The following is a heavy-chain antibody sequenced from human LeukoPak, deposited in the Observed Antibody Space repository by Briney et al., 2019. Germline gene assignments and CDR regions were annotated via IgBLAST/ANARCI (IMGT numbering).Heavy chain of an antibody. D-gene: IGHD1-26*01. Sequence: GGSLRLSCAASGFTFSSYAMHWVRQARGKGLEYVSAITTNGDKTYYGNSVKGRFTISRDNSKNTLYLQMGSLRIEDMAVYYCARGGATTLFDYWGQGTLVTVSS. CDR2: ITTNGDKT. CDR1: GFTFSSYA. V-gene: IGHV3-64*01. CDR3: ARGGATTLFDY. J-gene: IGHJ4*02.